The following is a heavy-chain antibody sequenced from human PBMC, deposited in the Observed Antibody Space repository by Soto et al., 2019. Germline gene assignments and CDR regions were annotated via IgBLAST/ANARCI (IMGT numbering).Heavy chain of an antibody. V-gene: IGHV4-31*02. D-gene: IGHD6-6*01. CDR1: GGSISSGGYY. CDR3: ARDRAIAARNDAFDI. Sequence: SETLSLTCTVSGGSISSGGYYWSWIRQHPGKGLEWIGYIYYSGSTYYNPSLKSRVTISVDTSKNQFSLKLSSVTAADTAVYYCARDRAIAARNDAFDIWGQGTMVTVSS. J-gene: IGHJ3*02. CDR2: IYYSGST.